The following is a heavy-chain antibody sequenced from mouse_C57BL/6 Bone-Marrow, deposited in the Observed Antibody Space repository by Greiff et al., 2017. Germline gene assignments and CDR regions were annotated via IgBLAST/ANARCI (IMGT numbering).Heavy chain of an antibody. J-gene: IGHJ4*01. CDR1: GFTFTDYY. D-gene: IGHD1-1*01. CDR2: IRHKANGYTT. Sequence: EVQLLESGGGLVQPGGSLSLSCAASGFTFTDYYMSWVRQPPGKALEWLGFIRHKANGYTTEYSASVKGRFTISRTYSQSILYLQMNALRAEDGATSSCARYIGGSSWLMDYWGQGTSGTVSS. V-gene: IGHV7-3*01. CDR3: ARYIGGSSWLMDY.